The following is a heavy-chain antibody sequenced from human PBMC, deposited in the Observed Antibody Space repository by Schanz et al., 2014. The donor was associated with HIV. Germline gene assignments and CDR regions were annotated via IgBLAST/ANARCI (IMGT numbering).Heavy chain of an antibody. D-gene: IGHD6-13*01. CDR1: RFSFRGYG. CDR3: AKEEQQLGGVGGYHFDY. J-gene: IGHJ4*02. Sequence: QVQLVESGGGVVQPGRSLILSCAASRFSFRGYGMHWVRQTPGKGLEWVAVISYDGSNKYYVDSVKGRFTISRDDSKNTLYLQMNRLRAEDTAVYYCAKEEQQLGGVGGYHFDYWGQGTLVTVSS. V-gene: IGHV3-30*18. CDR2: ISYDGSNK.